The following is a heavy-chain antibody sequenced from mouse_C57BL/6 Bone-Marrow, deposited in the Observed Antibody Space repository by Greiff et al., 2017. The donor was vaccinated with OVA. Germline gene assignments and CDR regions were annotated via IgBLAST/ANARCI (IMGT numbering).Heavy chain of an antibody. CDR1: GYTFTSYG. J-gene: IGHJ3*01. CDR2: IYPRSGNT. CDR3: AIYDGYYPAWFAY. V-gene: IGHV1-81*01. Sequence: QVQLQQSGAELARPGASVKLSCKASGYTFTSYGISWVKQRTGQGLEWIGEIYPRSGNTYYNEKFKGKATLTADKSSSTAYMELRSLTSEDSAVYFCAIYDGYYPAWFAYWGQGTLVTVSA. D-gene: IGHD2-3*01.